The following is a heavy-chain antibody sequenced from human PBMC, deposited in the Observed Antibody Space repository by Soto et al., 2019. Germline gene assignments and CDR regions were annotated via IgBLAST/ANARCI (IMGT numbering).Heavy chain of an antibody. Sequence: SQTLSLTCAISGDSVSSNTAAWSWIRQSPSRGLEWLGRTYYRSQWYNNYAVSVKSRITINPDTSRNQFSLHLNSVTPEDTAVYYCARDAGPTLSYYYGMDVWGQGTTVTV. CDR2: TYYRSQWYN. D-gene: IGHD1-26*01. V-gene: IGHV6-1*01. J-gene: IGHJ6*02. CDR1: GDSVSSNTAA. CDR3: ARDAGPTLSYYYGMDV.